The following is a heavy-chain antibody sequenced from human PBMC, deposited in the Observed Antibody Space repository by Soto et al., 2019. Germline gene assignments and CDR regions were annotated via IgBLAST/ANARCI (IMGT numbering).Heavy chain of an antibody. CDR2: ITGSGGIT. J-gene: IGHJ4*02. V-gene: IGHV3-23*01. CDR1: GFTFRSYC. D-gene: IGHD2-21*02. Sequence: GALRLSWSASGFTFRSYCMNWVRQAPGKGLEWVSTITGSGGITYYADSVKGRFTISRDNSKNTLYLQMNSLGAEDTAVYYCAKLPGDSWGYFDYWGQGTLVTVSS. CDR3: AKLPGDSWGYFDY.